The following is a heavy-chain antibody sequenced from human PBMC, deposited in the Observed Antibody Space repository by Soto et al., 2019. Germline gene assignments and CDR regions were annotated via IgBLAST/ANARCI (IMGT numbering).Heavy chain of an antibody. J-gene: IGHJ4*02. V-gene: IGHV3-23*01. D-gene: IGHD3-3*01. CDR1: GFTFSSYA. CDR2: ISGSGGST. Sequence: GGSLRLSCASSGFTFSSYAMSLVRQAPGKGLEWVSAISGSGGSTYYADSVKGRFTISRDNSKNTLYLQMNSLRAEDTAVYYCAKDKDFWSGDCFDYWGQGTLVTVSS. CDR3: AKDKDFWSGDCFDY.